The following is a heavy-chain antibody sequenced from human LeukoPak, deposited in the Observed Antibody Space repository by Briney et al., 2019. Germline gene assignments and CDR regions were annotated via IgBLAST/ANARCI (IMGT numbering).Heavy chain of an antibody. Sequence: GGSLRLSCAASGFTFSSYGMHWVRQAPGKGLEWVAVISYDGSNKSDSVKGRFTISRDNSKNTLYLQMNSLRAEDTAVYYCAKGKAAAGSGYFDHWGQGTLVTVSS. D-gene: IGHD6-13*01. CDR3: AKGKAAAGSGYFDH. V-gene: IGHV3-30*18. CDR2: ISYDGSNK. J-gene: IGHJ4*02. CDR1: GFTFSSYG.